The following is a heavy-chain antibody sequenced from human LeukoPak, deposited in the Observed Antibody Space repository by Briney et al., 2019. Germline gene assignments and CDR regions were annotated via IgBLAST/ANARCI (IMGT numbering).Heavy chain of an antibody. V-gene: IGHV1-46*01. J-gene: IGHJ4*02. D-gene: IGHD6-13*01. CDR2: INPIGGST. Sequence: ASVKVSCKASGYTFTSYYMHWVRQAPGQGLEWMGIINPIGGSTRYAQKFQGRVTMTRDTSTSTVYMELSSPRSEDTAVYYCARGGIAAAGMSFDYWGQGTLVTVCS. CDR1: GYTFTSYY. CDR3: ARGGIAAAGMSFDY.